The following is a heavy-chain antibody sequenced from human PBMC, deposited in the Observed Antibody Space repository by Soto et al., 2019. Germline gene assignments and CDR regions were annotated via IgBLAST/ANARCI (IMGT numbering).Heavy chain of an antibody. D-gene: IGHD2-2*01. Sequence: EVQLVESGGGLVQPGGSLRLSCAASGFSFSSYSMNWVRQAPRKGLEWVSYISSSSSTIYYADSVKGRFTISRDNAKNSLYLQMNSLRAAATAVYYCARDSIPAADDYWGQGTLVTVSS. CDR3: ARDSIPAADDY. CDR2: ISSSSSTI. CDR1: GFSFSSYS. J-gene: IGHJ4*02. V-gene: IGHV3-48*01.